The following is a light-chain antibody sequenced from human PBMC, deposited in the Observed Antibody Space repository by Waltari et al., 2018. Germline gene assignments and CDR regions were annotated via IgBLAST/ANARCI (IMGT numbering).Light chain of an antibody. CDR1: QSVSSF. CDR2: DAS. V-gene: IGKV3-11*01. J-gene: IGKJ5*01. Sequence: EIVLTQSPATLSLSPGERATLSCRASQSVSSFLAWYHQKRGQAPRLLIYDASTRATGIPARFSGSGSGTDFTLTISSLEPEDFAVYYCQQRKTWPLTFGQGTRLEIK. CDR3: QQRKTWPLT.